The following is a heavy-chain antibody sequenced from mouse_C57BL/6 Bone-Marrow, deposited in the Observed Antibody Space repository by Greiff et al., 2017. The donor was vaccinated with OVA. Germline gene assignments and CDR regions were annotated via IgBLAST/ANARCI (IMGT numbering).Heavy chain of an antibody. J-gene: IGHJ4*01. CDR1: GYTFTDYY. D-gene: IGHD1-1*01. CDR2: IFPGSGST. CDR3: ASLITTVVASPSYYAMDY. V-gene: IGHV1-75*01. Sequence: QVQLKESGPELVKPGASVKISCKASGYTFTDYYINWVKQRPGQGLEWIGWIFPGSGSTYYNEKFKGKATLTVDKSSSTAYMLLSSLTSEDSAVYFCASLITTVVASPSYYAMDYWGQGTSVTVSS.